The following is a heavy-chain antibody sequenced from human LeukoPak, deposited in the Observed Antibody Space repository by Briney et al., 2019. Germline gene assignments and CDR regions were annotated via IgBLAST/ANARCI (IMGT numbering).Heavy chain of an antibody. CDR1: GGSFSGYY. CDR3: ARGFGYCSGGSCVAFDI. Sequence: SETLSLTCAVHGGSFSGYYWSWIRQPPGKGLEWIGEINHSGSTNYNPSLKSRVTISVDTSKNQFSLKLSSVTAADTAVYYCARGFGYCSGGSCVAFDIWGQGTMVTVSS. CDR2: INHSGST. D-gene: IGHD2-15*01. J-gene: IGHJ3*02. V-gene: IGHV4-34*01.